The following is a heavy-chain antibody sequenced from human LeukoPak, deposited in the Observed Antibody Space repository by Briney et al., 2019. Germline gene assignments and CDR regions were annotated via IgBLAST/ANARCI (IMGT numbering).Heavy chain of an antibody. V-gene: IGHV1-46*01. D-gene: IGHD6-19*01. CDR3: ARDSGAVANDY. CDR2: INPSGGST. CDR1: GYTFTGYY. J-gene: IGHJ4*02. Sequence: ASVKVSCKASGYTFTGYYMHWVRQAPGQGLEWMGIINPSGGSTSYAQKFQGRVTMTRDMSTSTVYMELSSLRSEDTAVYYCARDSGAVANDYWGQGTLVTVSS.